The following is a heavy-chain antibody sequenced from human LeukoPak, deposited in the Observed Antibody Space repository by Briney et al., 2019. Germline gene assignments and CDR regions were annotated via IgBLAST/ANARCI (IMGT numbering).Heavy chain of an antibody. CDR2: ISTVGSTTT. D-gene: IGHD3-22*01. Sequence: GGSLRLSCAASGFTFSDYYMGWIRQAPGKGLEWVSYISTVGSTTTYYADSVKGRFTISRDNAKKSLYLQTNSLRAEDTAVYYCARDSYYYDSRGGFQHWGQGTLVTVSS. CDR3: ARDSYYYDSRGGFQH. J-gene: IGHJ1*01. V-gene: IGHV3-11*01. CDR1: GFTFSDYY.